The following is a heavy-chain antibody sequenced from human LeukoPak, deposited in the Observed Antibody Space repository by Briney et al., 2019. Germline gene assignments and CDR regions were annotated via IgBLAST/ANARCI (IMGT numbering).Heavy chain of an antibody. CDR2: IYMGGDT. D-gene: IGHD6-6*01. J-gene: IGHJ3*02. Sequence: GGSLRLSCAASGFTVSSNYMSWVRQAPGKGLEWVSVIYMGGDTYYVDSVKGRFSISRDNSKNTLYLQMNSLRAEDTAVYYCASYRYGSSFAFDIWGQGTMVTVSS. CDR1: GFTVSSNY. V-gene: IGHV3-53*01. CDR3: ASYRYGSSFAFDI.